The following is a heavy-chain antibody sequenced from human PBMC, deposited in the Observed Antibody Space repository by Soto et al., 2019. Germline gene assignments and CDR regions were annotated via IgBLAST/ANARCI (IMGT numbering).Heavy chain of an antibody. CDR1: GLTFTDYW. Sequence: PGGSLRLSCVTYGLTFTDYWMSWVRQAPGKGLEWVANIKQDESEKNYLDSVKGRFTISRDNAKNSLYLQMNSLRAEDTAVYYCASDRFRGPYYLRGVTYFFEEWGQGAPVTSPQ. J-gene: IGHJ4*02. CDR2: IKQDESEK. V-gene: IGHV3-7*03. D-gene: IGHD1-26*01. CDR3: ASDRFRGPYYLRGVTYFFEE.